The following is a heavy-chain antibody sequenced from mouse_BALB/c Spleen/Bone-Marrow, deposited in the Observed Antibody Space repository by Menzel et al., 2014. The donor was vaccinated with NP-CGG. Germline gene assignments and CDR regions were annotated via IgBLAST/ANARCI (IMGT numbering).Heavy chain of an antibody. D-gene: IGHD1-2*01. CDR2: IDPANGDT. J-gene: IGHJ2*01. CDR1: GFNIKDIY. Sequence: ESGAELVKPGASVKLSCTASGFNIKDIYMHWVKQRPEQGLEWIGRIDPANGDTKYDPKFQGKATITADTSSNTAYLQLSSLTSEDTAIYYCARDYGPFDYCGQGTTLTVSS. CDR3: ARDYGPFDY. V-gene: IGHV14-3*02.